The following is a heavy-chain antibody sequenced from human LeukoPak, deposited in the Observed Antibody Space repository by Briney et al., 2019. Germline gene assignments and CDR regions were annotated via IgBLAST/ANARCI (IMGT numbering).Heavy chain of an antibody. Sequence: GGSLRLSCAASGFTFSSYAMSWVRQAPGKGLEWVSTISGSGGSTYYADSVKGRFTISRDNSKNTLYLQMNSLRAEDTAVYYCAKDHPIVGASRIFDYWGQGTLVTVSS. V-gene: IGHV3-23*01. J-gene: IGHJ4*02. D-gene: IGHD1-26*01. CDR1: GFTFSSYA. CDR2: ISGSGGST. CDR3: AKDHPIVGASRIFDY.